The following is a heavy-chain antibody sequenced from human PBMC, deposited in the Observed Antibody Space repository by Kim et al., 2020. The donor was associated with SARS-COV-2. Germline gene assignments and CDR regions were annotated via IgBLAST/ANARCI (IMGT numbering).Heavy chain of an antibody. CDR3: AGGKSVDAY. CDR2: TI. Sequence: TIISADTVKGRITIARDNAKSSLYLQMTSLRAEDTAVYYCAGGKSVDAYWGQGTLVTVSS. J-gene: IGHJ4*02. D-gene: IGHD2-8*01. V-gene: IGHV3-48*03.